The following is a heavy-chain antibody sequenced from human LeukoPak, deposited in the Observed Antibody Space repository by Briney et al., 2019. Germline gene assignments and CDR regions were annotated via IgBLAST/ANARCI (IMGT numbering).Heavy chain of an antibody. CDR1: GFTFDDYA. CDR3: AKDSGSWTPELFDY. V-gene: IGHV3-9*01. Sequence: GGSRRLSCAASGFTFDDYAMHWVRQAPGKGLEWVSGISWNSGSIGYADSVKGRFTISRDNAKNSLYLQMNSLRAEDTALYYCAKDSGSWTPELFDYWGQGTLVTVSS. J-gene: IGHJ4*02. D-gene: IGHD6-13*01. CDR2: ISWNSGSI.